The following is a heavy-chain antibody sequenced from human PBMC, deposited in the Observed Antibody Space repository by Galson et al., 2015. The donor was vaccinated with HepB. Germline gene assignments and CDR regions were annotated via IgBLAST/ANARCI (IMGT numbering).Heavy chain of an antibody. J-gene: IGHJ4*02. CDR3: AKARYDGGFYVFDY. CDR1: GFTSSDYA. CDR2: IRGSGDNT. Sequence: SLRLSCAASGFTSSDYAMSWVRQVPGKGLEWVSIIRGSGDNTNYADSVKGRFTISRDTSKHTLFLQMNTLRAADTAVYYCAKARYDGGFYVFDYWGQGTLVTVSS. V-gene: IGHV3-23*01. D-gene: IGHD3-22*01.